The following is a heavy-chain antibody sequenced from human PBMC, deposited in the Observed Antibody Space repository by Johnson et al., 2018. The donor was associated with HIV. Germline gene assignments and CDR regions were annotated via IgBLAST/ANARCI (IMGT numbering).Heavy chain of an antibody. V-gene: IGHV3-7*01. CDR2: IKQDGSEK. Sequence: VQLVESGGGLVQPGRSLRLSCAASGFTFGDYAMSWVRQAPGKGLQWVANIKQDGSEKYYVDSVKGRFTISRDNAKNSLYLQMNSLRAEDTAVYYCARYSGSYLPDAFDIWGQGTMVTVSS. CDR3: ARYSGSYLPDAFDI. J-gene: IGHJ3*02. CDR1: GFTFGDYA. D-gene: IGHD1-26*01.